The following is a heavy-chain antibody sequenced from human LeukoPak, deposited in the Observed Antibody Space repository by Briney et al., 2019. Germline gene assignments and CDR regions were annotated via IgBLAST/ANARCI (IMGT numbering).Heavy chain of an antibody. J-gene: IGHJ6*02. Sequence: SETLSLTCTVSGGSISSYYWSWIRQPPGKGLEFIGYIYYSGSTNYNPSLKSRVTISIDTSKNQFSLKLSSVTAADTAVYYCARHGRAYSGSPTGGMDVWGQGTTVTVSS. CDR1: GGSISSYY. V-gene: IGHV4-59*01. D-gene: IGHD1-26*01. CDR3: ARHGRAYSGSPTGGMDV. CDR2: IYYSGST.